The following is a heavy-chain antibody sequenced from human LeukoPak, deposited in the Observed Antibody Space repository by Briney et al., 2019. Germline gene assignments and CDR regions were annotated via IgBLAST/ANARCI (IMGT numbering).Heavy chain of an antibody. Sequence: SETLSLTCAVYGGSFSGYYWSWICQPPGKGLEWIGEINHSGSTNYNPSLKSRVTISVDTSKNQFSLKLSSVTAADTAVYYCARGRIVVVPAAIGAYYYYYMDVWGKGTTVTVSS. J-gene: IGHJ6*03. CDR2: INHSGST. V-gene: IGHV4-34*01. D-gene: IGHD2-2*02. CDR1: GGSFSGYY. CDR3: ARGRIVVVPAAIGAYYYYYMDV.